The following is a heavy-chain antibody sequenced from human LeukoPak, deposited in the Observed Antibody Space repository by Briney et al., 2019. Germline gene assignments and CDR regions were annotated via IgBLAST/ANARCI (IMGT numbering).Heavy chain of an antibody. V-gene: IGHV4-39*01. CDR1: GGSISSSSYY. D-gene: IGHD1-26*01. CDR3: ARSVIRSYQSHFDY. CDR2: IYYSGST. Sequence: SETLSLTCTVSGGSISSSSYYWGWIRQPPGKGLEWIGSIYYSGSTYYNPSLRSRVTISVDTSKNQFSLKLSSVTAADTAVYYCARSVIRSYQSHFDYWGQGTLVTVSS. J-gene: IGHJ4*02.